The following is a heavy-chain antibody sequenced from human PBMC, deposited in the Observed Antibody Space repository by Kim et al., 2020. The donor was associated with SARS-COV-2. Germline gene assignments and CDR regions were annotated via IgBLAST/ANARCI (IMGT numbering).Heavy chain of an antibody. J-gene: IGHJ3*02. V-gene: IGHV3-33*06. CDR1: GFTFSSYG. CDR2: IWYDGSNK. D-gene: IGHD4-17*01. CDR3: AKDRQHDYGGNSYAFDI. Sequence: GGSLRLSCAASGFTFSSYGMHWVRQAPGKGLEWVAVIWYDGSNKYYADSVKGRFTISRDNSKNTLYLQMNSLRAEDTAVYYCAKDRQHDYGGNSYAFDIWGQGTMVTVSS.